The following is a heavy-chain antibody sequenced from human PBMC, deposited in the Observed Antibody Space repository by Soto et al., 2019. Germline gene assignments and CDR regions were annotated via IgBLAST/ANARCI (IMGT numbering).Heavy chain of an antibody. CDR1: GGTFSSNA. Sequence: QVQLVQSGAEVKKPGSSVKVTCKASGGTFSSNAISWVRQAPGQGLEWMGGIIPIFGTAHYAQKFQGRVTITADESTSTASMELSSLKSEDTAVYYCATGGRVYRSAPRFYFEFWGQGTLVTVSS. CDR2: IIPIFGTA. V-gene: IGHV1-69*12. CDR3: ATGGRVYRSAPRFYFEF. J-gene: IGHJ4*02. D-gene: IGHD2-2*02.